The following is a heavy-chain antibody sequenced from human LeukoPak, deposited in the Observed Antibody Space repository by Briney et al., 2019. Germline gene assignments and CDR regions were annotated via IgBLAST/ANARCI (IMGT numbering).Heavy chain of an antibody. CDR1: GFTFSSYW. J-gene: IGHJ4*02. CDR3: ARSREWTYYYGSGSYFDY. CDR2: IKQDGSEK. Sequence: GGSLRLSCVASGFTFSSYWMSWVRQAPGKELEWVANIKQDGSEKYYVDSVKGRFTISRDNAKNSLYLQMNSLRAEDTAVYYCARSREWTYYYGSGSYFDYWGQGTLVTVSS. D-gene: IGHD3-10*01. V-gene: IGHV3-7*03.